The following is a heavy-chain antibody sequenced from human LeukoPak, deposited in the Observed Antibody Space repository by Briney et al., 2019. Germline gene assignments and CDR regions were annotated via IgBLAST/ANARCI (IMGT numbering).Heavy chain of an antibody. CDR2: ISSSSSYI. CDR1: GFTFSSYS. CDR3: ARDLYCSSTSCYGPMGYYFDY. J-gene: IGHJ4*02. D-gene: IGHD2-2*01. Sequence: GGSLRLSCAASGFTFSSYSMNWVRQAPGKGLEWVSSISSSSSYIYYADSVKGRFTISRDNAKNSLYLQMNSLRAEDTAVYYCARDLYCSSTSCYGPMGYYFDYWGQGTLVTVSS. V-gene: IGHV3-21*01.